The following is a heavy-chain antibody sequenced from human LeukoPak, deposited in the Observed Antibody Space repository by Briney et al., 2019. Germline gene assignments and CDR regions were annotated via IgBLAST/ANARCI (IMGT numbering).Heavy chain of an antibody. CDR2: IYKSGST. J-gene: IGHJ4*02. CDR3: ATQPDGSRWYNFDF. CDR1: GASISTYY. V-gene: IGHV4-59*01. Sequence: PSETLSLTCTVPGASISTYYWSWVRQPPGKGLEWIGYIYKSGSTKYNPSLKSRVTISVDTSKNQFSLKLSSVTAADTAVYYCATQPDGSRWYNFDFWGQGSLVTVSS. D-gene: IGHD6-13*01.